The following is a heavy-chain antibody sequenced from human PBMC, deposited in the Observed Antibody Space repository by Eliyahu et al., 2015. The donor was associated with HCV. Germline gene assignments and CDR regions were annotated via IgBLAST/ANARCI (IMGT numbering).Heavy chain of an antibody. CDR3: ARDDYVWGSANPFDY. V-gene: IGHV3-21*01. CDR2: ISSSSSYI. D-gene: IGHD3-16*01. J-gene: IGHJ4*02. Sequence: EVQLVESGGGLVKPGGSLXLSXAASGFTFXXYXMNWVRQAPGKGLEWVSSISSSSSYIYYADSVKGRFTISRDNAKNSLYLQMNSLRAEDTAVYYCARDDYVWGSANPFDYWGQGTLVTVSS. CDR1: GFTFXXYX.